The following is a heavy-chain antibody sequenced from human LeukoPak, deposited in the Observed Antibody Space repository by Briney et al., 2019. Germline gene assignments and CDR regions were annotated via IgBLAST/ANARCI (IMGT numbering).Heavy chain of an antibody. J-gene: IGHJ4*02. V-gene: IGHV1-18*01. Sequence: GAAVQVSCQGCGFIFTSYGIRWVGQARCPGLAWMGWISAYNGNTQYAQKLQGRVTMTTDTSTSTVHMELRSLRSDDTAVYYCARDRYSSGWFLDYWGQGTLVTVSS. CDR3: ARDRYSSGWFLDY. D-gene: IGHD6-19*01. CDR1: GFIFTSYG. CDR2: ISAYNGNT.